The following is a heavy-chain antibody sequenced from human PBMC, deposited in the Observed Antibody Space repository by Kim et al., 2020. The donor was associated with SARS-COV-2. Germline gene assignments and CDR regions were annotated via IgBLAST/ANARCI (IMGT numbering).Heavy chain of an antibody. J-gene: IGHJ4*02. Sequence: GGSLRLSCAGSGLIFRRYAMSWVRQAPGKGLEWVAVISGSGSTTHYRDSVKGRFTISRDNPKNTLYLQMKSLRGEDTAVYYCLARGEIMYWGQGTLVTVSS. CDR2: ISGSGSTT. V-gene: IGHV3-23*01. CDR3: LARGEIMY. CDR1: GLIFRRYA. D-gene: IGHD3-10*01.